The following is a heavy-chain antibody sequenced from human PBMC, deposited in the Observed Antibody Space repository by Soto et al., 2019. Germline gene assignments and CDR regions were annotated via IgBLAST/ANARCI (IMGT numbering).Heavy chain of an antibody. Sequence: PSETLCLTCTVSGGSINTFYWSWVRQPAGKGMEWIGRSFSGGSTSFNPSLESRVAMSVDTPKNHFSLNLSSVTAADMAVYYCARQENDFWSGRTYYYDGMDVWGQGTTVT. D-gene: IGHD3-3*01. CDR3: ARQENDFWSGRTYYYDGMDV. J-gene: IGHJ6*02. V-gene: IGHV4-4*07. CDR1: GGSINTFY. CDR2: SFSGGST.